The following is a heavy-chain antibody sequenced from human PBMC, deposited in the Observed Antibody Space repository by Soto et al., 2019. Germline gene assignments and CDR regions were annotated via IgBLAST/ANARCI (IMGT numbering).Heavy chain of an antibody. V-gene: IGHV3-7*01. CDR2: IKKDGRET. J-gene: IGHJ4*02. D-gene: IGHD4-4*01. CDR3: AKGQCHDDY. CDR1: GFTFTKYW. Sequence: GGSLRLSCEASGFTFTKYWVSWVRQAPGKGLEWVANIKKDGRETYYVESVKGRFTISRDNAKKSLFLQMNSLRGEDTAVYYCAKGQCHDDYWGQGTLVTVSS.